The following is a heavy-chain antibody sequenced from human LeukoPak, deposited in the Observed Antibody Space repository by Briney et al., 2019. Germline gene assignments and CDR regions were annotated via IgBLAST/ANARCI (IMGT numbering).Heavy chain of an antibody. CDR2: YYPGDSVT. J-gene: IGHJ1*01. Sequence: GESLKISCQGSGYSFTSYWIGWVRQMPGKGLEWMGIYYPGDSVTRYSPSFQGQVTISADKSISTVYLQWSSLKASDTAMYYCASTGCSGGSCYSIYFQHWGQGTLVTVSS. V-gene: IGHV5-51*01. CDR1: GYSFTSYW. CDR3: ASTGCSGGSCYSIYFQH. D-gene: IGHD2-15*01.